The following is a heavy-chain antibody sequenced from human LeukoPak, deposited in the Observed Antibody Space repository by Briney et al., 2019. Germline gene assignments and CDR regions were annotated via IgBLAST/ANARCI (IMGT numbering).Heavy chain of an antibody. CDR3: ARERIHDYGDYVAGPYYYYYYGMDV. CDR2: IIPIFGTA. J-gene: IGHJ6*02. V-gene: IGHV1-69*05. Sequence: PGASVKVSCKASGGTFSSYAISWVRQAPGQGLEWMGGIIPIFGTANYAQKFQGRVTMTRDTSTSTVYMELSSLRSEDTAVYYCARERIHDYGDYVAGPYYYYYYGMDVWGQGTTVTVSS. CDR1: GGTFSSYA. D-gene: IGHD4-17*01.